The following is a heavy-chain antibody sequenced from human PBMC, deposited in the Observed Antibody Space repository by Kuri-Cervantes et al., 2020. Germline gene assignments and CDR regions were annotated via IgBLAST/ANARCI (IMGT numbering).Heavy chain of an antibody. V-gene: IGHV3-30-3*01. CDR1: GFTFSSYA. CDR2: ISYDGSNK. J-gene: IGHJ4*02. CDR3: ARGTWGLGGDYDPPSFDY. D-gene: IGHD4-17*01. Sequence: GESLKISCAASGFTFSSYAMHWVRQAPGKGLEWVAVISYDGSNKYYADSVKGRFTISRDNSKNTLYLQMNSLRAEDTAVYYRARGTWGLGGDYDPPSFDYWGQGTLVTVSS.